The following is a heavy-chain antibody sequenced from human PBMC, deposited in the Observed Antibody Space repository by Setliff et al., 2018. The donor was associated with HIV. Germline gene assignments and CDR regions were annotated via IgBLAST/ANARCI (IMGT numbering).Heavy chain of an antibody. J-gene: IGHJ3*02. CDR2: INPNSGST. CDR3: ASKVHCTNGVCLDAFDI. Sequence: GASVKVSCKASGYTFTAYYIHWVRQAPGQGLEWMGRINPNSGSTNYAQNFQGGVTMTRDTSISTAYMELSRLRSNDTAVYYCASKVHCTNGVCLDAFDIWGQGTRVT. CDR1: GYTFTAYY. D-gene: IGHD2-8*01. V-gene: IGHV1-2*06.